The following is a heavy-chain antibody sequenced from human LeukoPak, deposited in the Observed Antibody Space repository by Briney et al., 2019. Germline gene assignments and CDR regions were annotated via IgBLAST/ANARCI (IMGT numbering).Heavy chain of an antibody. Sequence: SETLSLTCAVYGGSFSGYYWSWIRQPPGKGLEWIGEINHSGSTNYNPSLKSRVTISVDTSKNQFSLKLSSVTAADTAVYYCALGRSSSWFDDYWGQGTLVTVSS. D-gene: IGHD6-13*01. CDR2: INHSGST. CDR1: GGSFSGYY. V-gene: IGHV4-34*01. J-gene: IGHJ4*02. CDR3: ALGRSSSWFDDY.